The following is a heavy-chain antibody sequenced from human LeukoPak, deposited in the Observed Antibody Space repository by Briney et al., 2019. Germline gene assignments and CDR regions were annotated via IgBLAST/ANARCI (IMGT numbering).Heavy chain of an antibody. CDR1: GFTFSSYA. CDR2: ISGSGGRT. V-gene: IGHV3-23*01. D-gene: IGHD4-17*01. CDR3: AKEITKTPFRPGEATVNKGYFDY. Sequence: PGGSLRLSCAASGFTFSSYAMSWVRQAPGKGLEWVSVISGSGGRTYYADSVKGRFTISRDNSKNTLYLQMNSLRAEDTAIYFCAKEITKTPFRPGEATVNKGYFDYWGQGTLVTVSS. J-gene: IGHJ4*02.